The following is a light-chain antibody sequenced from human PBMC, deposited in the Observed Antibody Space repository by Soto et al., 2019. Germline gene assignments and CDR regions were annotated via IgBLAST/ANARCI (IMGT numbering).Light chain of an antibody. Sequence: QSVLTQPASVSGSPGQSITISSTGTSSDVGSYNLVSWYQQHPGKAPKLMIYEVSKRPSGVSNRFSGSKSGNTASLTISGLQAEDEADYYCCSYASSSVYVFGTVTKVTVL. CDR1: SSDVGSYNL. V-gene: IGLV2-23*02. CDR2: EVS. J-gene: IGLJ1*01. CDR3: CSYASSSVYV.